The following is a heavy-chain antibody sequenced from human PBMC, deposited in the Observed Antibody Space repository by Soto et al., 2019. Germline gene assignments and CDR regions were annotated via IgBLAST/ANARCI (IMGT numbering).Heavy chain of an antibody. D-gene: IGHD5-12*01. CDR2: IYYSGST. V-gene: IGHV4-59*08. Sequence: SETLSLTCTVSGGSISSYYWSWIRQPPGRGLEWIGYIYYSGSTNYNPSLKSRVTISVDTSKNQFSLKLSSVTAADTAVYYCARQLEDSGYTPGFHYYYYMDVWGKGTTVTISS. J-gene: IGHJ6*03. CDR3: ARQLEDSGYTPGFHYYYYMDV. CDR1: GGSISSYY.